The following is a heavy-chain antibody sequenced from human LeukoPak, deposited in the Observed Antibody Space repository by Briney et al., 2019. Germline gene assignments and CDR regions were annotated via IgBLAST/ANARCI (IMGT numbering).Heavy chain of an antibody. D-gene: IGHD3-22*01. CDR1: GGSISTFY. V-gene: IGHV4-4*07. CDR2: IFTCGGS. CDR3: ARGLYYFDTSGYSGNWYLDL. J-gene: IGHJ2*01. Sequence: PSETLSLTCSVSGGSISTFYCSSVRQPAGKGLEWIGRIFTCGGSTYNPSLESRITMSVDTSKNEISLKLTSVTAADTAVYYCARGLYYFDTSGYSGNWYLDLWGRGTLVTVSA.